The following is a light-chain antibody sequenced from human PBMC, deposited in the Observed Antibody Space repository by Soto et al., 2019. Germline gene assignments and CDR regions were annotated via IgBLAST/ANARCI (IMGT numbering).Light chain of an antibody. CDR2: AAS. V-gene: IGKV1-39*01. Sequence: DIQMTQSPSSLSASVGDRVTITCRASQSISSYLNWYQQKPGNGPKLLIYAASSLQSGAPSRFSGSGSGTDFTLTISSLQPEDFATYYCQQSYSTPWTFGQGTRLEIK. CDR1: QSISSY. CDR3: QQSYSTPWT. J-gene: IGKJ5*01.